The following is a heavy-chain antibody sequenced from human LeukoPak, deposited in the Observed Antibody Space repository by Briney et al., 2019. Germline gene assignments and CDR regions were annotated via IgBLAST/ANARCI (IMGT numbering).Heavy chain of an antibody. CDR3: ARVRGYGGNEARAFDI. D-gene: IGHD4-23*01. V-gene: IGHV4-59*01. CDR1: GGTIRNYY. Sequence: SETLSLTCTVSGGTIRNYYWSWIRQPPGKGLEWIGNIYYSGSTNYNPSLKSRITISVETSKNQFSLKLSSETAADTAVYYCARVRGYGGNEARAFDIWGQGTMVTVSS. J-gene: IGHJ3*02. CDR2: IYYSGST.